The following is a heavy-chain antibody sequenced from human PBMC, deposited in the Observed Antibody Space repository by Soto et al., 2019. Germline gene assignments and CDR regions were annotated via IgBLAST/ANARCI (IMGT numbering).Heavy chain of an antibody. Sequence: GGSLRLSCAASGFTFSDYYMSWIRQAPGKGLEWVSYISSSSSYTNYADSVKGRFTISRDNAKNSLYLQMNSLRAEDTAVYYCARKSGDYGDYPFDYCRHLTPFTASS. V-gene: IGHV3-11*06. CDR2: ISSSSSYT. CDR3: ARKSGDYGDYPFDY. CDR1: GFTFSDYY. J-gene: IGHJ4*01. D-gene: IGHD4-17*01.